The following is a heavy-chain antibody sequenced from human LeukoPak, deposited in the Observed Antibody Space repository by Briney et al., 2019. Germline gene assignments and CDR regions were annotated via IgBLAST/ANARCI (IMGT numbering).Heavy chain of an antibody. D-gene: IGHD3-16*01. J-gene: IGHJ4*02. Sequence: SETLSLTCTVPGGSISSSSYYWGWIRQPPGKGLEWIGSIYYSGSTYYNPSLKSRVTISVDTSKNQFSLKLSSVTAADTAVYYCASTWGPDYWGQGTLVTVSS. CDR3: ASTWGPDY. CDR1: GGSISSSSYY. CDR2: IYYSGST. V-gene: IGHV4-39*01.